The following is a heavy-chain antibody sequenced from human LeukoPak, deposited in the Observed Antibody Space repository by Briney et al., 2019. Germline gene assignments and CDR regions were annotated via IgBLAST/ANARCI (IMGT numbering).Heavy chain of an antibody. J-gene: IGHJ4*02. Sequence: GGSLRLSCAASGFTFSSYAMHWVRQAPGKGPEWVTVIARDGKDKHHADSVKGRFTISRDNSKNTLYLQMNSLRAEDTAVYYCARGSGYGGNAYYFDYWGQGTLVTVSS. D-gene: IGHD4-23*01. CDR2: IARDGKDK. V-gene: IGHV3-30*04. CDR3: ARGSGYGGNAYYFDY. CDR1: GFTFSSYA.